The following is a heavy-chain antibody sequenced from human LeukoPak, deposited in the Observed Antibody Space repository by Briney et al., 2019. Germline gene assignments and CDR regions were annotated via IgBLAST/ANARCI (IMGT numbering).Heavy chain of an antibody. D-gene: IGHD4-11*01. CDR2: IYTSGST. Sequence: PSETLSLTCTVSGGSISSYYWSWIRQPAGKGLEWIGRIYTSGSTNYNPSLKSRVTMSVDTSKNQFSLKLSSVIAADTAVYYCARVPSTTDYYYYMDVWGKGTTVTVSS. CDR3: ARVPSTTDYYYYMDV. CDR1: GGSISSYY. J-gene: IGHJ6*03. V-gene: IGHV4-4*07.